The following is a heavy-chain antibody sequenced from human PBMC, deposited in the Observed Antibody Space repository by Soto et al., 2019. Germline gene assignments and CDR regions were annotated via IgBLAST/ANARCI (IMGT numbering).Heavy chain of an antibody. CDR3: ARDLAPYYYYYYMDV. CDR1: GYTFTSYG. CDR2: ISAYNGNT. Sequence: ASVKVSCKASGYTFTSYGISWVRQAPGQGLEWMGWISAYNGNTNYAQKLQGRVTMTTDTSTSTVYMELRSLRSDDTAVYYCARDLAPYYYYYYMDVWGKGTTVTVSS. J-gene: IGHJ6*03. V-gene: IGHV1-18*01.